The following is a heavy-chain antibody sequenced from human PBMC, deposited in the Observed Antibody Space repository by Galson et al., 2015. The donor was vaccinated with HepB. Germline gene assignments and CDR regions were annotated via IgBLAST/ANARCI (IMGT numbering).Heavy chain of an antibody. J-gene: IGHJ4*02. V-gene: IGHV1-2*04. CDR3: ARAPRKWNMYNFDY. CDR2: INPNSGGT. Sequence: SVKVSCKASGYNFTGYYMHWVRQAPGQGLEWMGWINPNSGGTNYVQKFQGWVTMTRDTSISTAYMELRNLRSDGTAVYYCARAPRKWNMYNFDYWGQGTLVTVSS. CDR1: GYNFTGYY. D-gene: IGHD1/OR15-1a*01.